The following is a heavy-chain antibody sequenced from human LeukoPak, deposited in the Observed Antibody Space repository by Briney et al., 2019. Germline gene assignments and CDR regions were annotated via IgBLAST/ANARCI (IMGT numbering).Heavy chain of an antibody. D-gene: IGHD3-10*01. CDR3: ARVGDHYHWYFDL. CDR2: LYSGVDT. J-gene: IGHJ2*01. Sequence: GGSLRLSCEASGFSVGTKYMNWVRQAPGKGLEWVSILYSGVDTYYADSVKGRFTISRDNSKNTLFLQMNSLRADDTAVYYCARVGDHYHWYFDLWGRGNRVSVSS. CDR1: GFSVGTKY. V-gene: IGHV3-53*01.